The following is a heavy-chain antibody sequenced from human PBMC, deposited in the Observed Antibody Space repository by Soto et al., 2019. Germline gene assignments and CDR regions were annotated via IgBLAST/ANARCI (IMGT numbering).Heavy chain of an antibody. J-gene: IGHJ5*02. CDR3: ARYVSSSWPNWFDP. Sequence: GSVKVSCKASGYTFPSYGISCVVRSPLRGREWMGWISAYNGNTNYAQKLQGRVTMTTDTSTSTAYMGLRSLRSDDTAVYYCARYVSSSWPNWFDPWGQGNLVTVSS. CDR2: ISAYNGNT. V-gene: IGHV1-18*01. CDR1: GYTFPSYG. D-gene: IGHD6-13*01.